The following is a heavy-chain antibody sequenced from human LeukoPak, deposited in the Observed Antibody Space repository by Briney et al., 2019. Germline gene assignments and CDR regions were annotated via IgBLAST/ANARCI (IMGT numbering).Heavy chain of an antibody. J-gene: IGHJ4*02. CDR3: AKGSYYDSSGSFYFDY. D-gene: IGHD3-22*01. CDR1: GFTFSNYG. V-gene: IGHV3-30*18. Sequence: GGSLRLSCAASGFTFSNYGMQWVRQAPGKGLEWVAVISYTGETKYYGDSVKGRFTISRDNSKNTLYVQVNSLGTEDTAAYYCAKGSYYDSSGSFYFDYWGQGTLVTVSS. CDR2: ISYTGETK.